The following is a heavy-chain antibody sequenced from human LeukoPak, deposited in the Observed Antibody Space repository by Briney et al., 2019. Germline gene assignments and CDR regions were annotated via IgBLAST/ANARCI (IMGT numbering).Heavy chain of an antibody. D-gene: IGHD3-10*01. CDR2: IRSKAYGGTT. CDR3: TRGSGGSGSYSQDY. V-gene: IGHV3-49*04. Sequence: GGSLRLSCTASGFTFGDYAMSWVRQAPGKGLEWVGFIRSKAYGGTTEYAASVKGRFTISRDDSKSIAYLQMNSLKTEDTAVYYCTRGSGGSGSYSQDYWGQGTLVTVSS. J-gene: IGHJ4*02. CDR1: GFTFGDYA.